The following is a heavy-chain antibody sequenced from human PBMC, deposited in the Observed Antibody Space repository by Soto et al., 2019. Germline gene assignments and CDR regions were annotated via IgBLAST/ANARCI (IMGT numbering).Heavy chain of an antibody. D-gene: IGHD2-21*02. CDR3: AKQNGYGGNSELEY. Sequence: PGGSLRLSCAASGFTFSSYAMSWVRQAPGKGLEWVSAICGSGGSTYYADSVKGRFTISRDNSKNTLYLQMNSLRAEDTAVYYCAKQNGYGGNSELEYWGQGTLVTVSS. V-gene: IGHV3-23*01. CDR2: ICGSGGST. CDR1: GFTFSSYA. J-gene: IGHJ4*02.